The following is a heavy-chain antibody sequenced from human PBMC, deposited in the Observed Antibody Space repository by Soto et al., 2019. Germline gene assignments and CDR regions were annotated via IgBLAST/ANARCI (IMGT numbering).Heavy chain of an antibody. CDR2: IWYDGSNK. J-gene: IGHJ6*02. Sequence: PGGSLRLSCAASGFTFSSYGMHWVRQAPGKGLEWVAVIWYDGSNKYYADSVKGRFTISRDNSKNTLYLQMNSLRAEDTAVYYCARVKRRWSGYYGRGYYYGMDVWGQGTTVTVSS. CDR3: ARVKRRWSGYYGRGYYYGMDV. CDR1: GFTFSSYG. V-gene: IGHV3-33*01. D-gene: IGHD3-3*01.